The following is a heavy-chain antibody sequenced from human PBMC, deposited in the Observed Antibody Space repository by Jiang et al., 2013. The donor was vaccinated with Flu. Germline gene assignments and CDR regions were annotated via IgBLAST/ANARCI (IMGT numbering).Heavy chain of an antibody. CDR2: RSKWYN. V-gene: IGHV6-1*01. Sequence: RSKWYNDYAVSVKSRITINPDTSKNQFSLQLNSVTPEDTAVYYCARKIREFAAFDYWGQGTLVTVSS. J-gene: IGHJ4*02. D-gene: IGHD3-10*01. CDR3: ARKIREFAAFDY.